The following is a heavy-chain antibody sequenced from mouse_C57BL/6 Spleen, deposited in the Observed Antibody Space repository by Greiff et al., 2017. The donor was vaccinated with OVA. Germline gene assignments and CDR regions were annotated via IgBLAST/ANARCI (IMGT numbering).Heavy chain of an antibody. CDR2: ISGGGGNT. Sequence: EVQVVESGGGLVKPGGSLKLSCAASGFTFSSYTMSWVRQTPEKRLEWVATISGGGGNTYYPASVKGRFTISRDNAQNTLYLQMSSLRSEDTALYYCARNSMDAMDYWGQGTSVTVAS. D-gene: IGHD2-10*02. J-gene: IGHJ4*01. CDR3: ARNSMDAMDY. CDR1: GFTFSSYT. V-gene: IGHV5-9*01.